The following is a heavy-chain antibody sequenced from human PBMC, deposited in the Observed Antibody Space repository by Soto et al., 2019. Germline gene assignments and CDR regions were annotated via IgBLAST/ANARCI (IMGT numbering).Heavy chain of an antibody. CDR1: GGSISSYY. V-gene: IGHV4-59*01. CDR3: ARGGITRIWFFDS. J-gene: IGHJ4*02. CDR2: IYYSGST. D-gene: IGHD3-22*01. Sequence: SETLSLTCTVSGGSISSYYWSWIRQPPGKGLEWIGYIYYSGSTNYNPSLKSRVTISVDTAKNQFSLKLSSVTAADTAVYYCARGGITRIWFFDSWGLGTRVTVSS.